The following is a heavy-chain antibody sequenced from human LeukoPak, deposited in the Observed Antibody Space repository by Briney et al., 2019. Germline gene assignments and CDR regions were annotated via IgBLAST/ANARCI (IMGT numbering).Heavy chain of an antibody. CDR3: ARDSGGYRMYNWFDP. CDR2: ISSSSSYI. V-gene: IGHV3-11*06. D-gene: IGHD5-18*01. J-gene: IGHJ5*02. Sequence: PGGSLRLSCAASGFTFSDYYMSWIRQAPGKGLEWVSYISSSSSYIHYADSVKGRFTISRDDAKNLLCLQMNSLRAEDTAVYYCARDSGGYRMYNWFDPWGQGTLVTVSS. CDR1: GFTFSDYY.